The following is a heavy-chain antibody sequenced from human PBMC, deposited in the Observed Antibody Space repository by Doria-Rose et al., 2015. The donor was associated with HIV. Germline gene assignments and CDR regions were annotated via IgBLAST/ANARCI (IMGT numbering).Heavy chain of an antibody. J-gene: IGHJ4*02. Sequence: QITLKESGPVLVKPTETLTLTRTVSGVSLSSPGMGVSWIRQPPGKALEWPANIFSDDERSYKTSLKSRLTISRGTSKRQVLLTRTDMDPVVTATYYCARIKSSGWYHKYYFDFWGQGTLVIVSA. CDR2: IFSDDER. V-gene: IGHV2-26*01. D-gene: IGHD6-13*01. CDR1: GVSLSSPGMG. CDR3: ARIKSSGWYHKYYFDF.